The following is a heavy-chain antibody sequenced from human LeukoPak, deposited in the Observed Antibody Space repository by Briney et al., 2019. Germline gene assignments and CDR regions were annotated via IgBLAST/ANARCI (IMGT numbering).Heavy chain of an antibody. J-gene: IGHJ4*02. V-gene: IGHV4-59*01. CDR3: ARDKRHSYGRYFDH. Sequence: SETLSLTCSVSGDSISTYHWNWIRKPPGKGLEWIGYMQSTGNSNYNPSLKSRVSMSVETSKNRIVLNLSSVTTADTAVYYCARDKRHSYGRYFDHWGQGLLVTVSS. CDR2: MQSTGNS. CDR1: GDSISTYH. D-gene: IGHD5-18*01.